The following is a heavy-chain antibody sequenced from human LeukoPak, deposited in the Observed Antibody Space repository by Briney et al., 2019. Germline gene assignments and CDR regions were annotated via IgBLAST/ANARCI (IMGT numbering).Heavy chain of an antibody. J-gene: IGHJ4*02. CDR2: IYHSGST. Sequence: SETLSLTCTVSGSSISGGYYWGWIRQPPGKGLEWIGSIYHSGSTNYNPSLKSRVTISVDTSKNQFSLKLSSVTAADTAVYYCARGLSMIVVDYWGQGSLVTVSS. D-gene: IGHD3-22*01. CDR3: ARGLSMIVVDY. V-gene: IGHV4-38-2*02. CDR1: GSSISGGYY.